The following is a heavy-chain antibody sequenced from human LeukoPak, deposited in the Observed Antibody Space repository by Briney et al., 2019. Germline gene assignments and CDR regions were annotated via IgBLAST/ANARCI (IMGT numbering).Heavy chain of an antibody. D-gene: IGHD4-17*01. CDR3: ARDRTTVTTYRNGYFDL. J-gene: IGHJ2*01. Sequence: GASLKLSCTASGYTFTSYGISWVRQAPGPGLEWMGWISAYNGNTNYAQKLQGRVTMTTDTSTSTAYMDLRRLRSDDTAVYYCARDRTTVTTYRNGYFDLWGRGTLVTVSS. V-gene: IGHV1-18*01. CDR2: ISAYNGNT. CDR1: GYTFTSYG.